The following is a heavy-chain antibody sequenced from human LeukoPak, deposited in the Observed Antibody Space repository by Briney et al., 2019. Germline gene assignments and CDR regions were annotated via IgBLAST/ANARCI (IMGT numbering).Heavy chain of an antibody. CDR2: INPNSGDT. CDR1: GYTFTGYY. CDR3: ARVQYQLLFEGNWFDP. J-gene: IGHJ5*02. Sequence: GASVKVSCKASGYTFTGYYIHWVRQASGQGLEWMGWINPNSGDTHYAQKFQGRVTMTRDTSISTAYMDLNSLISDDTAVYYCARVQYQLLFEGNWFDPWGQGTLVTVSS. D-gene: IGHD2-2*01. V-gene: IGHV1-2*02.